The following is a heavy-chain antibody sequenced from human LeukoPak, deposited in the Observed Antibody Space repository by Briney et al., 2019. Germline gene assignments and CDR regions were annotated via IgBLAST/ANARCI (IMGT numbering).Heavy chain of an antibody. D-gene: IGHD1-26*01. V-gene: IGHV4-38-2*02. CDR3: ARDAGRGGARAFDI. Sequence: PSETLSLTCIVSGYSISSGYYWGWIRQPPGKGLEWIGSIYHSGSTYYNPSLKSRVTISVDTSKNQFSLKLSSVTAADTAVYYCARDAGRGGARAFDIWGQGTMVTVSS. CDR2: IYHSGST. CDR1: GYSISSGYY. J-gene: IGHJ3*02.